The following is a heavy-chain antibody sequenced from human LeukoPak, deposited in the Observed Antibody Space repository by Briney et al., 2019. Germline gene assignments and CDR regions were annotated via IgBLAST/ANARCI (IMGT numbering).Heavy chain of an antibody. CDR2: ISSSSSYI. D-gene: IGHD3-22*01. Sequence: GGSLRLSCAASGFTFSSYSMNWVRQAPGKGLEWVSSISSSSSYIYYADSVKGRFTISRDNAKNSLYLQMNSLRAEDTAVYYCARVGVTYYYDSSGHEGGYWGQGTLVTVSS. J-gene: IGHJ4*02. V-gene: IGHV3-21*01. CDR1: GFTFSSYS. CDR3: ARVGVTYYYDSSGHEGGY.